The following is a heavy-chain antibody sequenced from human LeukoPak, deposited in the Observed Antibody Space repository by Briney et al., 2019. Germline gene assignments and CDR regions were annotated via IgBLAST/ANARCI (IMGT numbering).Heavy chain of an antibody. J-gene: IGHJ4*02. Sequence: SETLSLTCAVSGYSISSAFYWGWIRQSPGKGLEWIRTIHYSGSTSYNPSLKSRVTISVDTSKNQFSLKLRSVTAADTAVYYCARDRRITIFGVVIKVTSSFDYWGQGTLVTVSS. CDR3: ARDRRITIFGVVIKVTSSFDY. CDR1: GYSISSAFY. CDR2: IHYSGST. D-gene: IGHD3-3*01. V-gene: IGHV4-38-2*02.